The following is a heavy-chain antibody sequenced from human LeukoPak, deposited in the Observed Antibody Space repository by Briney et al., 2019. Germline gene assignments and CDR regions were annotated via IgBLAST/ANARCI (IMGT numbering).Heavy chain of an antibody. D-gene: IGHD2-15*01. CDR1: GGTFSSYA. CDR2: IIPIFGTA. CDR3: ARGEHVVAASYSFVWFDP. V-gene: IGHV1-69*01. J-gene: IGHJ5*02. Sequence: SVKVSCKASGGTFSSYAISWVRQAPGQGLEWMGGIIPIFGTANYAQKFQGGVTITADESTSTAYMELSSLRSEDTAVYYCARGEHVVAASYSFVWFDPWGQGTLVTVSS.